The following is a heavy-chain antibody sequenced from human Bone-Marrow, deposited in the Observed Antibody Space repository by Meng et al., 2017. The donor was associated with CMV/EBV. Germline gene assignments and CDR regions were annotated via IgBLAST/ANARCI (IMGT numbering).Heavy chain of an antibody. CDR1: GGVINVYY. D-gene: IGHD3-10*02. CDR2: VSYDGTT. CDR3: AGLLPSGKYVHHWFDP. Sequence: SQTLSLTCAVSGGVINVYYWSWIRQPPGKGLEWVGYVSYDGTTSYNPALKSRVTMSLDSSKSQFSLKLASVTAADTALYYCAGLLPSGKYVHHWFDPWGQGTLVTVS. V-gene: IGHV4-59*12. J-gene: IGHJ5*01.